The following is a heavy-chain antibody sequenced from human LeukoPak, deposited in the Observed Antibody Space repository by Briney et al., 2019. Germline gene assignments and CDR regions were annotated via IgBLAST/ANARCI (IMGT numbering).Heavy chain of an antibody. CDR1: GFTFSSYG. J-gene: IGHJ4*02. D-gene: IGHD3-10*01. CDR3: AKGWASYYYGSGRYYPSDHFDY. Sequence: GGSLRLSCAASGFTFSSYGMHWVRQAPGKGLEWVAVISYDGSNKYYADSVKGRFTISRDNSKNTLYLQMNSLRAEDTAVYYCAKGWASYYYGSGRYYPSDHFDYWGQGTLVTVSS. CDR2: ISYDGSNK. V-gene: IGHV3-30*18.